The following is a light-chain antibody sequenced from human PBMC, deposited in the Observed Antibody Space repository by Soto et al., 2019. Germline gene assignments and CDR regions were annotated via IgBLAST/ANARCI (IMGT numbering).Light chain of an antibody. CDR2: AAS. V-gene: IGKV3-15*01. Sequence: EIVMTQSPAHLSESPGDRATLSCRASQSVSSTLDWYQQKTGQDPRLLIYAASTRDTGIPARFSGSRSGTEFTLTISSLQSQDFVVYYCQQYNNRPPWTFGQGTKVEIK. CDR3: QQYNNRPPWT. CDR1: QSVSST. J-gene: IGKJ1*01.